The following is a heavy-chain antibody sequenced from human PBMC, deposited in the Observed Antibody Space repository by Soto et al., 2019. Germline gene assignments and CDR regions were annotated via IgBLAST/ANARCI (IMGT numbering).Heavy chain of an antibody. CDR1: GYTFTGYY. D-gene: IGHD6-19*01. CDR3: ARVPSYSSGWPLDY. V-gene: IGHV1-2*04. CDR2: ISPDSGGT. J-gene: IGHJ4*02. Sequence: ASVKVSCKASGYTFTGYYLHWVRQAPGQGLEWMGWISPDSGGTNYAQKFQGWVTMTRDTSISTVYMELSRLRSDDTAVYYCARVPSYSSGWPLDYWGQGTLVTVSS.